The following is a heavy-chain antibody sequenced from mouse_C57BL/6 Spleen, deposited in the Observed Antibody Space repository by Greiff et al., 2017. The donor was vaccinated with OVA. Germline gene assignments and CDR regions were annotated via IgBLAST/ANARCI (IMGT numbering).Heavy chain of an antibody. CDR2: IYPGDGDT. CDR1: GYAFSSYW. Sequence: QVQLKQSGAELVKPGASVKISCKASGYAFSSYWMNWVKQRPGKGLEWIGQIYPGDGDTNYNGKFKGKATLTADKSSSTAYMQLSSLTSEDSAVYFCAKAQEGYWYFDVWGTGTTVTVSS. CDR3: AKAQEGYWYFDV. V-gene: IGHV1-80*01. J-gene: IGHJ1*03.